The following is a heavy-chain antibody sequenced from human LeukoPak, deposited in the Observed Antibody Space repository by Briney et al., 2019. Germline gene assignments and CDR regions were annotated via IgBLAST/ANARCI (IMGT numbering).Heavy chain of an antibody. CDR1: GYTFTSYG. Sequence: ASVKVSCKASGYTFTSYGIIWVRQAPGQGLEWMGWISAYNGNTNYAQKLQGRVTMTTDTSTSTAYMELRSLRSDDTAVYYCARETTLTPGYYYYMDVWGKGTTVTVSS. CDR3: ARETTLTPGYYYYMDV. J-gene: IGHJ6*03. V-gene: IGHV1-18*01. D-gene: IGHD5-24*01. CDR2: ISAYNGNT.